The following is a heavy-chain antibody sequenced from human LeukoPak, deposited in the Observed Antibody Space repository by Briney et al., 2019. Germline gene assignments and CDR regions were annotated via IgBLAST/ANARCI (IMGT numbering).Heavy chain of an antibody. D-gene: IGHD5-24*01. CDR1: GFSFSSYA. CDR3: ARGDGSFDY. J-gene: IGHJ4*02. CDR2: ISGSGGTT. Sequence: PGGSLRLSCAAPGFSFSSYAMTWVRQAPGKGLEWVSGISGSGGTTYYADSVKGRFTISRDNSKNTLYLQMNSLRAEDTAVYYCARGDGSFDYWGQGILVTVSS. V-gene: IGHV3-23*01.